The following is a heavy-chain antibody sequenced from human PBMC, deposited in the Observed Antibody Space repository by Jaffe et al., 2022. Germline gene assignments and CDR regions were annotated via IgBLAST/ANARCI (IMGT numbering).Heavy chain of an antibody. D-gene: IGHD5-12*01. V-gene: IGHV4-59*01. CDR2: IYYSGST. J-gene: IGHJ4*02. CDR1: GGSISSYY. CDR3: ARGAPRGYSGYDRAYSRLFYDY. Sequence: QVQLQESGPGLVKPSETLSLTCTVSGGSISSYYWSWIRQPPGKGLEWIGYIYYSGSTNYNPSLKSRVTISVDTSKNQFSLKLSSVTAADTAVYYCARGAPRGYSGYDRAYSRLFYDYWGQGTLVTVSS.